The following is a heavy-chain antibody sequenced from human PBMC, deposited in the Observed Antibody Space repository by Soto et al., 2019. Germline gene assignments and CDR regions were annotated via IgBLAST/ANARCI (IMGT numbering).Heavy chain of an antibody. CDR3: AGGIYLGHSGYYLDF. CDR1: GDSIRNRNYY. CDR2: RYDDAST. J-gene: IGHJ4*02. Sequence: QLQLQESGPGLVKPSETLSLSCSVSGDSIRNRNYYWAWIRQPPGKGLEWIVSRYDDASTFYNPSLKRRVTISIDTSKKQLSLKVTSVTAADTAVYYCAGGIYLGHSGYYLDFWGQGTLVTVSS. D-gene: IGHD3-22*01. V-gene: IGHV4-39*01.